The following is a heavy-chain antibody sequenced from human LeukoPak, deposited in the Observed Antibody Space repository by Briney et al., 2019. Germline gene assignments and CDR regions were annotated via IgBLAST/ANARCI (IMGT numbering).Heavy chain of an antibody. D-gene: IGHD2-21*01. CDR1: GFTFGDYA. Sequence: PGGSLRLSCTASGFTFGDYAMSWFRQAPGKGLEWVGFIRSKAYGGTTEYAASVKGRFTISRDDSKSIAYLQMNSLKTEDTAVYYCTRGGGGECYFCGMDVWGQRTTVTASS. J-gene: IGHJ6*02. CDR3: TRGGGGECYFCGMDV. CDR2: IRSKAYGGTT. V-gene: IGHV3-49*03.